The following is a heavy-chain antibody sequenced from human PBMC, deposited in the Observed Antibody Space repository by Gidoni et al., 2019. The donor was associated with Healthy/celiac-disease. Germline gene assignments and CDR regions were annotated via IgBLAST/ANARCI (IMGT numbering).Heavy chain of an antibody. CDR2: IIPILGIP. CDR1: GGTFSNSA. J-gene: IGHJ4*02. V-gene: IGHV1-69*04. CDR3: ASGYRPVADTPDDNNFDY. Sequence: GGTFSNSAISWVRQAPGQGLEWRGRIIPILGIPNYAQKFQGRITITADKSTTTAYMELSSLRSEDTAVYYCASGYRPVADTPDDNNFDYWGQGTLVTVSS. D-gene: IGHD2-15*01.